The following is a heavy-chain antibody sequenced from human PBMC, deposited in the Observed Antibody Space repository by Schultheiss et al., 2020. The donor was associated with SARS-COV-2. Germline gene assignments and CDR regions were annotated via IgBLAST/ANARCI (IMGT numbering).Heavy chain of an antibody. CDR1: GGSISSYY. D-gene: IGHD3-10*01. Sequence: SETLSLTCTVSGGSISSYYWSWIRQPPGKGLEWIGSIYHSGSTYYNPSLKSRVTISVDTSKNQFSLKLSSVTAADTAVYYCARDPGLYYGSGSYDYWGQGTLVTVSS. J-gene: IGHJ4*02. CDR3: ARDPGLYYGSGSYDY. CDR2: IYHSGST. V-gene: IGHV4-38-2*02.